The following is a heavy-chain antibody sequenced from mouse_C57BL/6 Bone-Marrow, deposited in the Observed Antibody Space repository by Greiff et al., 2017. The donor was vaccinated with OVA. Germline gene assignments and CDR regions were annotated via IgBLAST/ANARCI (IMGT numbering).Heavy chain of an antibody. CDR1: GYSITSGYY. Sequence: EVKLQQSGPGLVKPSQSLSLTCSVTGYSITSGYYWNWIRQFPGNKLEWMGYISYDGSNNYNPSLKNRISITRDTSKNQFFLKLNSVTTEDTATYYCARVPHYYGSSLWGQGTLVTVSA. J-gene: IGHJ3*01. CDR3: ARVPHYYGSSL. D-gene: IGHD1-1*01. V-gene: IGHV3-6*01. CDR2: ISYDGSN.